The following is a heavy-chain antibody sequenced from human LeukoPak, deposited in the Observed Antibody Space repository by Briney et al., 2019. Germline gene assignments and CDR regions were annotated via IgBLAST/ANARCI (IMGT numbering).Heavy chain of an antibody. CDR3: AREGRYYYDSSGFDLFDY. D-gene: IGHD3-22*01. CDR2: ISAYNGNT. J-gene: IGHJ4*02. CDR1: GGTFSSYA. V-gene: IGHV1-18*01. Sequence: ASVKVSCKASGGTFSSYAISWVRQAPGQGLEWMGWISAYNGNTNYAQKLQGRVTMTTDTSTSTAYMELRSLRSDDTAVYYCAREGRYYYDSSGFDLFDYWGQGTLVTVSS.